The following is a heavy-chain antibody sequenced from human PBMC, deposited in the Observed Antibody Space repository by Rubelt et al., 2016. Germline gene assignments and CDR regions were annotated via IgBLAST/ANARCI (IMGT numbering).Heavy chain of an antibody. V-gene: IGHV3-9*01. CDR3: AKDIHDYGDYSLGNAFDI. CDR1: GFTFDDYA. CDR2: ISWNSGSI. Sequence: MVFGGGLVQPGRSLRLSCAASGFTFDDYAMHWVRQAPGKGLEWVSGISWNSGSIGYADSVKGRFTISRDNAKNSLYLQMNSLRAEDTALYYCAKDIHDYGDYSLGNAFDIWGQGTMVTVSS. J-gene: IGHJ3*02. D-gene: IGHD4-17*01.